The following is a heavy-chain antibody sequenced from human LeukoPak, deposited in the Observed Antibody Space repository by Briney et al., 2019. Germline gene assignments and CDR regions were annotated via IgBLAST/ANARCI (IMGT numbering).Heavy chain of an antibody. V-gene: IGHV3-13*01. D-gene: IGHD3-9*01. CDR1: GFTFSSYD. CDR2: IGTAGDT. Sequence: PGGSLRLSCAASGFTFSSYDMHWVRQATGKGLEWVSAIGTAGDTYYPGSVKGRFTISRENAKNSLYLQMNSLRAGDTAVYYCASLYDILTGYYFGTFDYWGQGTLVTVSS. CDR3: ASLYDILTGYYFGTFDY. J-gene: IGHJ4*02.